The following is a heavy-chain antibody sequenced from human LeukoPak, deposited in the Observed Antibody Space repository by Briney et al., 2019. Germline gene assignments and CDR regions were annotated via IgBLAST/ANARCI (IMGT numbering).Heavy chain of an antibody. CDR3: ARGHYHPDY. V-gene: IGHV1-2*02. CDR1: GFTFTGYY. CDR2: INLNNGGT. J-gene: IGHJ4*02. Sequence: ASVKVSCKASGFTFTGYYMHWVRQAPGQGLEWMGWINLNNGGTNYAQKFQGRVTMTRNTSISTAYMELSSLRSEDTAVYYCARGHYHPDYWGQGTLVTVSS. D-gene: IGHD2-2*01.